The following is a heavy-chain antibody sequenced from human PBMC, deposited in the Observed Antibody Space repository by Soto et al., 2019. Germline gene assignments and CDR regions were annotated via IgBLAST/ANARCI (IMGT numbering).Heavy chain of an antibody. Sequence: QVQLQESGPGLVKPSQTLSLTCTVSGGSMSSVGSYWTWIRQHPGKGLEWIGYVSYTGTTHCNPSFKSRVSISVATSQNQFTLKLTSVTAADTAVYYCAREEAVRIERWFDPWGQGTQVTVSS. CDR2: VSYTGTT. CDR3: AREEAVRIERWFDP. V-gene: IGHV4-31*03. CDR1: GGSMSSVGSY. D-gene: IGHD3-10*01. J-gene: IGHJ5*02.